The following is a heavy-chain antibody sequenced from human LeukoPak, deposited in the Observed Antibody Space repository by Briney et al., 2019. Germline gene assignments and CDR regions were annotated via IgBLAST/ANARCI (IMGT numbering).Heavy chain of an antibody. CDR1: GGTFSSYA. D-gene: IGHD5-24*01. Sequence: SVKFSCKASGGTFSSYAISWVRQAPGQGLEWMGGIIPIFGTANYAQKFQGRVTITADESTSTAYMELSSLRSEDTAVYYCARDRGDGYNPAGAFDIWGQGTMVTVSS. CDR2: IIPIFGTA. CDR3: ARDRGDGYNPAGAFDI. J-gene: IGHJ3*02. V-gene: IGHV1-69*13.